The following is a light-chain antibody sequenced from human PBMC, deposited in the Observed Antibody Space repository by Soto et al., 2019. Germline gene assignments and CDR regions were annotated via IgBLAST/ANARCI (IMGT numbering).Light chain of an antibody. Sequence: DIVMTQSPATLSVSPGERATLSCRASQNIITNLAWYQQKPGQAPRLIIYGASTRATGIPARFSGSVSGTDFTLTVSSLQSGDFAVYYCQQYHTWPPYTFGQGTKLEIK. CDR3: QQYHTWPPYT. J-gene: IGKJ2*01. V-gene: IGKV3-15*01. CDR1: QNIITN. CDR2: GAS.